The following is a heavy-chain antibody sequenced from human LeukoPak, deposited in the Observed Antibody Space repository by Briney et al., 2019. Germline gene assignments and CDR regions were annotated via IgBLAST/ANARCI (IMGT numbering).Heavy chain of an antibody. CDR2: ISDDGSRQ. J-gene: IGHJ4*02. Sequence: GGSLRLSCAATGYTFSNYAIHWGRQAPGKGLEWVAFISDDGSRQHYADSVKGRFTISRNNAKNSLYLQMNTLRAEDTAVYYCAREPTRQAASVGRPRTYFDYWGQGTLVTVSS. CDR1: GYTFSNYA. V-gene: IGHV3-30-3*01. D-gene: IGHD6-13*01. CDR3: AREPTRQAASVGRPRTYFDY.